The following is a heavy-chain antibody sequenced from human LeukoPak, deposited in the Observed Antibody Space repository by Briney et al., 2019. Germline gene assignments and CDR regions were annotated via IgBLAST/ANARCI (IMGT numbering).Heavy chain of an antibody. D-gene: IGHD6-19*01. J-gene: IGHJ3*02. CDR1: GYTFTSYG. V-gene: IGHV1-18*01. Sequence: ASVKVSCKASGYTFTSYGISWVRQAPGQGLEWMGWISAYNGNTNYAQKLQGRVTMTTDTSTSTAYMELRSLRSDDTAVYYCARGLQENLAWLQAFSAFDIWGQGTMVAVSS. CDR2: ISAYNGNT. CDR3: ARGLQENLAWLQAFSAFDI.